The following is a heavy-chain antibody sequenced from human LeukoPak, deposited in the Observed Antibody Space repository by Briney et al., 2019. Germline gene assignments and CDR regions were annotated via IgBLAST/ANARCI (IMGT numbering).Heavy chain of an antibody. D-gene: IGHD6-13*01. CDR1: EFTFSSYW. CDR3: VRLGGSSSVDH. J-gene: IGHJ4*02. CDR2: IDTDGTSA. V-gene: IGHV3-74*01. Sequence: GGSLRLSCEASEFTFSSYWMHWVRQAPGKGLVWVSRIDTDGTSAAYADSVKGRFSVSRDNAKNTLYLQMDSLRADDTAVYYCVRLGGSSSVDHWGQGTLVTVSS.